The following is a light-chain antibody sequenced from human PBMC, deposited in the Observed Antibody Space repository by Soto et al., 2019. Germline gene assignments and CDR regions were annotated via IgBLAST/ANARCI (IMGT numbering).Light chain of an antibody. Sequence: QSVLTQPASVSGSPGQSITISCTGTSSDVGGYNFVSWYQQHPDKAPKLMISDVTNRPSGVSNRFSGSKSGNTASLTISGLQAEDEADYYSSSHTSRGTYVSGTGTKLTVL. V-gene: IGLV2-14*03. CDR1: SSDVGGYNF. J-gene: IGLJ1*01. CDR3: SSHTSRGTYV. CDR2: DVT.